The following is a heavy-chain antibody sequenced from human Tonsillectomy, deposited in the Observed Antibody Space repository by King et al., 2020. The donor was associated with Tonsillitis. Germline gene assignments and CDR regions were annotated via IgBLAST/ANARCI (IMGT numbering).Heavy chain of an antibody. D-gene: IGHD3-10*01. CDR1: GFTFSSYS. V-gene: IGHV3-21*01. Sequence: DVQLGVSGGGLVKPGGSLRLSCAASGFTFSSYSINWVRQAPGKGLEWVSSISSSSSYIYYADSVKGRFSISRDNAKNSLYLQMNSLRAEDTAVYYCARDYYGSGSHDYWGQGTMVTVSS. CDR3: ARDYYGSGSHDY. J-gene: IGHJ4*02. CDR2: ISSSSSYI.